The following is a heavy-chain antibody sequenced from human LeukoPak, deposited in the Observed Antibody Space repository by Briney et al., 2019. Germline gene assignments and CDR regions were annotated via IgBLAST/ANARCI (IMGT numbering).Heavy chain of an antibody. CDR2: INPSGGST. CDR3: ARSRRGRYCSGGSCPIDY. Sequence: GASVKVSCKASRYTFTSYYMHWVRQAPGQGLEWMGIINPSGGSTSYAQKFQGRVTMTRDMSTSTVYMELSSLRSEDTAVYYCARSRRGRYCSGGSCPIDYWGQGTLVTVSS. V-gene: IGHV1-46*01. CDR1: RYTFTSYY. D-gene: IGHD2-15*01. J-gene: IGHJ4*02.